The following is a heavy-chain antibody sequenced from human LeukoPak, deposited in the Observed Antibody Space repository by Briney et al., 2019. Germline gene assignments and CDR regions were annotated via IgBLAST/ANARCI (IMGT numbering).Heavy chain of an antibody. Sequence: GGSLRLSCAASGLTFSSYAMSWVRQAPGKGLEWGSSISGSGGSTYYADSVKGRFTISRDNSKNTLYLQMNSLRAEDTAVYYCAKTLYYYDSSGYYYFDYWGQGTLVTVSS. D-gene: IGHD3-22*01. CDR2: ISGSGGST. V-gene: IGHV3-23*01. CDR3: AKTLYYYDSSGYYYFDY. J-gene: IGHJ4*02. CDR1: GLTFSSYA.